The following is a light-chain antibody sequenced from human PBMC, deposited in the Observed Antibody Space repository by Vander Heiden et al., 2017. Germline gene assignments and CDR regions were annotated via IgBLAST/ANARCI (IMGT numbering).Light chain of an antibody. Sequence: QLTQSPSPLSASVGDRVTITCRASQGISSHLPWHQHKPAKAPKLLTFAASALQSGVPSRFSGSGSGTDFTLTISSLQPEDFATYYCQQLNSYPPWTFGQGTKVEIK. J-gene: IGKJ1*01. CDR3: QQLNSYPPWT. V-gene: IGKV1-9*01. CDR2: AAS. CDR1: QGISSH.